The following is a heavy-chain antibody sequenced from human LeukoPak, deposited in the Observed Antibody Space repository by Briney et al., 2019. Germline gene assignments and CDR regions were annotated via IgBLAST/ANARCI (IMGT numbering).Heavy chain of an antibody. CDR2: IIPIFGTA. V-gene: IGHV1-69*05. D-gene: IGHD1-14*01. CDR3: ARDLTKYWYFDL. J-gene: IGHJ2*01. CDR1: GGTFSSYA. Sequence: SVKVSCKASGGTFSSYAISWVRQAPGQGLEWMGRIIPIFGTANYAQKFQGRVTITTDGSTSTAYMELSSLRSEDTAVYYCARDLTKYWYFDLWGRGTLVTVSS.